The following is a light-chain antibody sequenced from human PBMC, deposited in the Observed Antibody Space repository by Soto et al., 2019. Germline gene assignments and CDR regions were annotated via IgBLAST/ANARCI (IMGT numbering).Light chain of an antibody. Sequence: EIVLTQSPGTLSLSPGERATLSCRASPSVSSSYLAWYQQKPGQAPRLLIYGASSRATGIPDRFSGSGSGTDFTLTISRLEPEDFAVYYCQKYSSSPLTVGGGTKVEIK. CDR2: GAS. CDR1: PSVSSSY. J-gene: IGKJ4*01. CDR3: QKYSSSPLT. V-gene: IGKV3-20*01.